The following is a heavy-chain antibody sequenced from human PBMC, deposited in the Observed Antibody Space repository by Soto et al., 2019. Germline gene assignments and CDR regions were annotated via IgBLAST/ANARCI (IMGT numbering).Heavy chain of an antibody. CDR3: ARDLSRSGYGTDAFDI. J-gene: IGHJ3*02. V-gene: IGHV3-30-3*01. CDR1: GFTFSSYA. CDR2: ISYDGSNK. D-gene: IGHD5-12*01. Sequence: QVQLVESGGGVVQPGRSLRLSCAASGFTFSSYAMHWVRQAPGKGLEWVAVISYDGSNKYYADSVKGRFTISRDNSKNTLYLLMNSLRAEDTAVYYCARDLSRSGYGTDAFDIWGQGTMVTVSS.